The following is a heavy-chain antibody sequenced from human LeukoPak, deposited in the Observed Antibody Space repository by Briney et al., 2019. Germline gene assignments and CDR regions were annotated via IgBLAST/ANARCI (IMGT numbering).Heavy chain of an antibody. D-gene: IGHD2/OR15-2a*01. Sequence: SETLSLTCTVSGGSMSSYYWSWLRQPPGKGLEWIGYISYSGSANYNPSLKSRVTITLDTSKNQFSLKLSSVTAADPAVYYCAGHHPRNTVDFWGQGTLVTVSS. CDR3: AGHHPRNTVDF. CDR2: ISYSGSA. J-gene: IGHJ4*02. V-gene: IGHV4-59*08. CDR1: GGSMSSYY.